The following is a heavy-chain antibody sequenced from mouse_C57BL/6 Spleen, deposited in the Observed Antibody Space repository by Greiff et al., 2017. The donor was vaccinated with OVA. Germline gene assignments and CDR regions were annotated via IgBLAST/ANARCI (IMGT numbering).Heavy chain of an antibody. CDR2: IHPNSGST. D-gene: IGHD2-4*01. J-gene: IGHJ3*01. CDR1: GYTFTSYW. Sequence: QVQLQQPGAELVKPGASVKLSCKASGYTFTSYWMHWVKQRPGQGLEWIGMIHPNSGSTNYNEKFKSKATLTVDKSSSTAYMQLSSLTSEDSAVYYCANYYDYDLGFAYWGQGTLVTVSA. V-gene: IGHV1-64*01. CDR3: ANYYDYDLGFAY.